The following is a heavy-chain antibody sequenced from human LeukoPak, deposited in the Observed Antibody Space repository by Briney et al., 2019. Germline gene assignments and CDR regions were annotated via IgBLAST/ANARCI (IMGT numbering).Heavy chain of an antibody. CDR3: ARDGGIVGYFDY. D-gene: IGHD1-26*01. CDR1: GYTLTSYY. V-gene: IGHV1-46*01. Sequence: ASVKVSCKASGYTLTSYYMHWVRQAPGQGLEWMGIINPSGGSTSYAQKFQGRVTMTRDTSTSTVYMELSSLRSEDTAVYYCARDGGIVGYFDYWGQGTLVTVSS. CDR2: INPSGGST. J-gene: IGHJ4*02.